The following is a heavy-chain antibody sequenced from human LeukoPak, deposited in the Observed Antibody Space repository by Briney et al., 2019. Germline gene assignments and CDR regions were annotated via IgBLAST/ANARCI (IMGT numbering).Heavy chain of an antibody. CDR1: GGSFSGYY. D-gene: IGHD3-3*01. Sequence: PSETLSLTCAVYGGSFSGYYWSWIRQPPGKGLEWIGEINHSGSTNYNPSLKSRVTISVDTSKNQFSLKLSSVTAADTAVYYCAGARYYDFWSGYSTDYWGQGTLVTVSS. CDR2: INHSGST. CDR3: AGARYYDFWSGYSTDY. J-gene: IGHJ4*02. V-gene: IGHV4-34*01.